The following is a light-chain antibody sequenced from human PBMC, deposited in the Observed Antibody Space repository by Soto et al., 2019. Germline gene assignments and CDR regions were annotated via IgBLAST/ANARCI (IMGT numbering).Light chain of an antibody. J-gene: IGLJ3*02. V-gene: IGLV2-14*01. CDR2: EVS. Sequence: QSALTQPASVSGSPGQSITISCTGTSSDVGGYNYVSWYQQHPGKAPKVMVYEVSYRPSGVSNRFSGSKSDNTASLTISGLQAEDEADYYCSSYAGSSTWVFGGGTKVTVL. CDR3: SSYAGSSTWV. CDR1: SSDVGGYNY.